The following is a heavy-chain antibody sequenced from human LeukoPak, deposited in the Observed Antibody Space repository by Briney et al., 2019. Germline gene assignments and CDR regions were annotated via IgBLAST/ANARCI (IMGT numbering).Heavy chain of an antibody. D-gene: IGHD3-22*01. CDR3: TRPSYDSSVSGVVY. CDR1: GFTFSGSA. Sequence: GGSLRLSCATSGFTFSGSAIHWVRQASGKGLEWVGRIRSKANSYATTDVASVKGRFTILRDDSKNTAYLEMSSLKTEDTAVYYCTRPSYDSSVSGVVYWGQGTLVTVSS. CDR2: IRSKANSYAT. J-gene: IGHJ4*02. V-gene: IGHV3-73*01.